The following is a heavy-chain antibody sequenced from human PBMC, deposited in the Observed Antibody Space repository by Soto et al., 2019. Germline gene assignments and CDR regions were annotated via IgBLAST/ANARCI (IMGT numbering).Heavy chain of an antibody. CDR3: AKDRGRSGWYESSYYYYGMDV. D-gene: IGHD6-19*01. V-gene: IGHV3-30*18. CDR1: GFTFSSYG. J-gene: IGHJ6*02. Sequence: QVQLVESGGGVVQPGRSLRLSCAASGFTFSSYGMHWVRQAPGKGLEWVAVISYDGSNKYYADSVKGRFTISRDNSKNKLYLQMNSLRADDTAVYYCAKDRGRSGWYESSYYYYGMDVWGQGTTVTVSS. CDR2: ISYDGSNK.